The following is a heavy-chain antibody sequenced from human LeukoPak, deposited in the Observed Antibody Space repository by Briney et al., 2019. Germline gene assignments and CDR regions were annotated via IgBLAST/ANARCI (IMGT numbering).Heavy chain of an antibody. J-gene: IGHJ4*02. CDR3: AKDAVYSSGPEVYYFDY. Sequence: PGGSLRLSCAASGFTFSSYGMHWVRQAPGKGLEWVAFIRYDGSNKYYADSVKGRFTISRDNSKNTLYLQMNSLRAEDTAVYYCAKDAVYSSGPEVYYFDYWGQGTLVTVSS. CDR1: GFTFSSYG. D-gene: IGHD6-19*01. CDR2: IRYDGSNK. V-gene: IGHV3-30*02.